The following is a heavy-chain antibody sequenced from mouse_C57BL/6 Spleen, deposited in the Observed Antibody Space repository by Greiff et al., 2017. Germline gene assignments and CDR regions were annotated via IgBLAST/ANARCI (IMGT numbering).Heavy chain of an antibody. Sequence: EVKLVEPGGGLVKPGGSLKLSCAASGFTFSDYGMHWVRQAPEKGLEWVAYISSGSSTIYYADTVKGRFTISRDNAKNTLFLQMTSLRSEDTAMYCCARALLLLVYAMDYWGQGTSVTVSS. V-gene: IGHV5-17*01. J-gene: IGHJ4*01. CDR3: ARALLLLVYAMDY. CDR1: GFTFSDYG. CDR2: ISSGSSTI. D-gene: IGHD1-1*01.